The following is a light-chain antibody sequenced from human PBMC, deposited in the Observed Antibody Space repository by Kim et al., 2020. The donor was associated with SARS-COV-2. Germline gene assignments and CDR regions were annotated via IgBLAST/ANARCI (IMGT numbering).Light chain of an antibody. Sequence: SSELTQDPAVSVALGQTVRITCQGDSLRKYCATWYQHKARQAPVLVFYGKDKRPSGVPDRFSGSTSGNTASLTITGAQAADEADYYCKSRDSRGTVVFGGGTKVTVL. CDR3: KSRDSRGTVV. V-gene: IGLV3-19*01. CDR2: GKD. CDR1: SLRKYC. J-gene: IGLJ2*01.